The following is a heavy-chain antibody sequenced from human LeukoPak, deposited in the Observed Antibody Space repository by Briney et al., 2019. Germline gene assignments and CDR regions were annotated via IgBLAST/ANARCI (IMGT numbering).Heavy chain of an antibody. D-gene: IGHD6-13*01. CDR2: IFYSGST. V-gene: IGHV4-39*01. CDR1: SGSISSRSYY. CDR3: ARRSSSWYFDY. Sequence: SETLSLTCTVSSGSISSRSYYWGWIRQPPEKGLEWIGGIFYSGSTYYNPSLKGRVTISVDTSKSQFSLKLSSVTAADTAVYYCARRSSSWYFDYWGQGALVTVSS. J-gene: IGHJ4*02.